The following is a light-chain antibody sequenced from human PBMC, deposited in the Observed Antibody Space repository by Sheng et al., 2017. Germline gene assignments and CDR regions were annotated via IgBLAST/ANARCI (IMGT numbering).Light chain of an antibody. CDR3: QHIMLTPVD. J-gene: IGKJ1*01. Sequence: DIQMTQSPSTLSASVGDRVTITCRASQSISSWLAWYQQKPGKAPKLLIYKASSLESGVPSRFSGSGSGTEFTLTISSLQPDDLHLYCQHIMLTPVDFGQGPRW. V-gene: IGKV1-5*03. CDR2: KAS. CDR1: QSISSW.